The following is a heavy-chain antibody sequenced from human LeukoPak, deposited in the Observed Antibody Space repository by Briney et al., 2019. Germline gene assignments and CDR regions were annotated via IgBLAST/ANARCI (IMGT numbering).Heavy chain of an antibody. Sequence: GGSLRLSCAASGFTFSTYWMHWGRQAPGRGLVWVSRINRDGYSTNYADSVKGRFTISRDNAKNTLYLQMNSLRAEDTAVYYCTFSSYGDHVGVDAFDMWGQGTMVTVSS. V-gene: IGHV3-74*01. D-gene: IGHD4-17*01. J-gene: IGHJ3*02. CDR1: GFTFSTYW. CDR3: TFSSYGDHVGVDAFDM. CDR2: INRDGYST.